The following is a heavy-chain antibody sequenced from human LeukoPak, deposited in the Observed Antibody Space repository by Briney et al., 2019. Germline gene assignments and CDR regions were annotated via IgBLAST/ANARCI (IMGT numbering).Heavy chain of an antibody. D-gene: IGHD3-22*01. V-gene: IGHV1-69*05. CDR1: GGTFSSYA. Sequence: ASVKVSCKASGGTFSSYAISWVRQAPGQGLEWVGRIIPIFGTANYAQKFQGRVTITTDESTSTAYMELSSLRSEDTAVYYCAGVATMIVVFDAFDIWGQGTMVTVSS. J-gene: IGHJ3*02. CDR2: IIPIFGTA. CDR3: AGVATMIVVFDAFDI.